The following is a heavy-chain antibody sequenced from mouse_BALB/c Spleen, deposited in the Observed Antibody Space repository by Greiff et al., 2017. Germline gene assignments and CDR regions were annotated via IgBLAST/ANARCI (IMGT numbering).Heavy chain of an antibody. V-gene: IGHV1S137*01. CDR3: ARRLPSYAMDY. D-gene: IGHD2-2*01. Sequence: VQLQQSGAELVRPGVSVKISCKGSGYTFTDYAMHWVKQSHAKSLEWIGVISTYYGDASYNQKFKGKATMTVDKSSSTAYMELARLTSEDSAIYYCARRLPSYAMDYWGQGTSVTVSS. J-gene: IGHJ4*01. CDR1: GYTFTDYA. CDR2: ISTYYGDA.